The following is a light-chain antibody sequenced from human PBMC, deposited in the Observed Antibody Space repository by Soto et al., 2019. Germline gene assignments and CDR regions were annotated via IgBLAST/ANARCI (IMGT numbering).Light chain of an antibody. Sequence: EIVLTQSPATLSLSPGERATLSCRASQSVSSSLAWHQQKRGQAPRLLIHDASNRATGIPARFSGSGSGTDFTLTISSLEPEDFAVYYCQQRSSSARTFGQGTKVEIK. CDR3: QQRSSSART. V-gene: IGKV3-11*01. CDR2: DAS. CDR1: QSVSSS. J-gene: IGKJ1*01.